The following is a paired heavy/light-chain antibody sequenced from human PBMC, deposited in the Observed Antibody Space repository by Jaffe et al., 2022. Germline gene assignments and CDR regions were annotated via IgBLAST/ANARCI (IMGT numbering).Light chain of an antibody. V-gene: IGKV1-33*01. Sequence: DIQMTQSPSSLSASVGDRVTITCQASQDISNYLNWYQQKPGKAPKLLIYDASNLETGVPSRFSGSGSGTDFTFTISSLQPEDIATYYCQQYDNLLMYTFGQGTKLEIK. CDR3: QQYDNLLMYT. CDR1: QDISNY. CDR2: DAS. J-gene: IGKJ2*01.
Heavy chain of an antibody. CDR2: IYHSGST. V-gene: IGHV4-38-2*01. Sequence: QVQLQESGPGLVKPSETLSLTCAVSGYSISSGYYWGWIRQPPGKGLEWIGSIYHSGSTYYNPSLKSRVTISVDTSKNQFSLKLSSVTAADTAVYYCARHGPVWFGEFAQGAFDIWGQGTMVTVSS. D-gene: IGHD3-10*01. CDR1: GYSISSGYY. J-gene: IGHJ3*02. CDR3: ARHGPVWFGEFAQGAFDI.